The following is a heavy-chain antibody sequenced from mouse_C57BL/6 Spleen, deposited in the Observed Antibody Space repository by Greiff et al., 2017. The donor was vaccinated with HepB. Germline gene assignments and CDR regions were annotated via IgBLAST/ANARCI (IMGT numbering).Heavy chain of an antibody. D-gene: IGHD3-2*02. V-gene: IGHV1-54*01. Sequence: VQLQQSGAELVRPGTSVKVSCKASGYAFTNYLIEWVKQRPGQGLEWIGVINPGSGGTNDNEKVKGKATLAADKSSSTAYMQPSSLAAEDSAVYVCASSSSGYEEGFAYWGQGTRVTVSA. CDR3: ASSSSGYEEGFAY. CDR2: INPGSGGT. CDR1: GYAFTNYL. J-gene: IGHJ3*01.